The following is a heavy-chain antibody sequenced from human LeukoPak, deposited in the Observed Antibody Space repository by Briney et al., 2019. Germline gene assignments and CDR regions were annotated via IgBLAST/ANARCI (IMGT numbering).Heavy chain of an antibody. CDR2: IRSNTYGGTT. V-gene: IGHV3-49*04. D-gene: IGHD2/OR15-2a*01. J-gene: IGHJ5*02. Sequence: GGSLRLSCTVSGFIFGNFAFSWARQAPGKGLEWVGFIRSNTYGGTTEYAASVKGRFTISRDDSKRIAYLQMDSLKTEDTAVYYCTRHGGFGFYDLCGQGTLVTVSS. CDR1: GFIFGNFA. CDR3: TRHGGFGFYDL.